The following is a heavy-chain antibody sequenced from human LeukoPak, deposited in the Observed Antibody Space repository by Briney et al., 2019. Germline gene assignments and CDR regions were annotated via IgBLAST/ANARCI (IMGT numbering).Heavy chain of an antibody. J-gene: IGHJ4*02. D-gene: IGHD6-13*01. V-gene: IGHV3-30-3*01. CDR2: ISYDGSNK. CDR3: ARAVSSSWYTWFDY. CDR1: GFTFSSYA. Sequence: GGSLRLSCAASGFTFSSYAMHWVRQAPGKGLEWVAVISYDGSNKYYADSVKGRFTISRDNSKNTLYLQMNSLRAEDTAVYYCARAVSSSWYTWFDYWGQGTLVTVSS.